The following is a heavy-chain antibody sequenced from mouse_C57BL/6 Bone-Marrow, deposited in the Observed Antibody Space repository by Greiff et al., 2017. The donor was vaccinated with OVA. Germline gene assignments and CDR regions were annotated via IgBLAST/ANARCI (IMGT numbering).Heavy chain of an antibody. CDR1: GFTFSDAW. D-gene: IGHD2-3*01. J-gene: IGHJ4*01. Sequence: EVHLVESGGGLVQPGGSMKLSCAASGFTFSDAWMDWVRQSPEKGLEWVAEIRNKANNHATYYAESVQGRFTISRDDSKSSVYLQMNSLRAEDTGIYYCTRRDGYYLGDYWGQGTSVTVSS. CDR3: TRRDGYYLGDY. V-gene: IGHV6-6*01. CDR2: IRNKANNHAT.